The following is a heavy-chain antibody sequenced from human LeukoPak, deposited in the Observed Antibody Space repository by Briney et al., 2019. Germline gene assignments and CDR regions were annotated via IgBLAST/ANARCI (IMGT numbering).Heavy chain of an antibody. CDR1: GGTFSSYA. Sequence: ASVKVSCKASGGTFSSYAISWVRQAPGQGLEWMGGIIPIFGTANYAQKFQGRVTITADESTSTAYMELSSLRSEDTAAYYCASDGYCSGGSCYSGYWGQGTLVTVSS. CDR3: ASDGYCSGGSCYSGY. D-gene: IGHD2-15*01. CDR2: IIPIFGTA. J-gene: IGHJ4*02. V-gene: IGHV1-69*13.